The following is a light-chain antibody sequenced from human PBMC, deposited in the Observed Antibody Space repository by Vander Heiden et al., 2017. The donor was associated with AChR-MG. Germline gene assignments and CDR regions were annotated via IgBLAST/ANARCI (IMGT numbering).Light chain of an antibody. J-gene: IGLJ2*01. Sequence: QSVLTQPPSVSGAPGQRVTIPCTGSSSNIGAGDDVHWYQQRPGTAPNLLIYGNSKRPSGVPDRFSGSKSGTSASLAITGLQAEDEADYYCQSYDSSLSGSVVFGGGTKLTVL. V-gene: IGLV1-40*01. CDR2: GNS. CDR1: SSNIGAGDD. CDR3: QSYDSSLSGSVV.